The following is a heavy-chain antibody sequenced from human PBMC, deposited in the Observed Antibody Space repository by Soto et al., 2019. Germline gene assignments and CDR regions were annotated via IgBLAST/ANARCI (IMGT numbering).Heavy chain of an antibody. CDR3: AAPGDFWGGYQYYYYYYGMDV. Sequence: SVKVSCKASGFTFTSSAVQWVRQARGQRLEWIGWIVVGSGNTNYAQKFQERVTITRDMSTSTAYMEPSSLRSEDTAVYYCAAPGDFWGGYQYYYYYYGMDVWGQGTTVTVSS. CDR2: IVVGSGNT. D-gene: IGHD3-3*01. CDR1: GFTFTSSA. V-gene: IGHV1-58*01. J-gene: IGHJ6*02.